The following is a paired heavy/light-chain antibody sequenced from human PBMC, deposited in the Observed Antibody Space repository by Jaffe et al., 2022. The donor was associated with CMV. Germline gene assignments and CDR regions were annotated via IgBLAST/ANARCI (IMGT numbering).Light chain of an antibody. CDR1: NIGSKS. V-gene: IGLV3-21*04. J-gene: IGLJ3*02. Sequence: SYVLTQPPSVSVAPGKTARITCGGNNIGSKSVHWYQQKPGQAPVLVIYYDSDRPSGIPERFSGSNSGNTATLTISRVEAGDEADYYCQVWDSSSDHRGVFGGGTKLTVL. CDR3: QVWDSSSDHRGV. CDR2: YDS.
Heavy chain of an antibody. D-gene: IGHD3-22*01. J-gene: IGHJ4*02. CDR2: ISWDGGST. CDR1: GFTFDDYT. V-gene: IGHV3-43*01. CDR3: AKDGADEFMIVPGGYFDY. Sequence: EVQLVESGGVVVQPGGSLRLSCAASGFTFDDYTMHWVRQAPGKGLEWVSLISWDGGSTYYADSVKGRFTISRDNSKNSLYLQMNSLRTEDTALYYCAKDGADEFMIVPGGYFDYWGQGTLVTVSS.